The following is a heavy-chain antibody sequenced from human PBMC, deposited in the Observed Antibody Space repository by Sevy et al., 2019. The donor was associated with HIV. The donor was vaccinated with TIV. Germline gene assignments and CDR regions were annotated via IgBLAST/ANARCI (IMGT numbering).Heavy chain of an antibody. D-gene: IGHD2-2*01. CDR2: ISPYTGDK. V-gene: IGHV1-18*01. CDR3: ARDRPQGVIEIPGAMWGGVDY. CDR1: GYTFRSYG. J-gene: IGHJ4*02. Sequence: ASVKVSCRASGYTFRSYGISWVRQAPGQGLEWMGWISPYTGDKDFAQTVQCRISMTSDTSTSTAYMEVRSLRSDDTAVYYCARDRPQGVIEIPGAMWGGVDYWGQGTLVTVSS.